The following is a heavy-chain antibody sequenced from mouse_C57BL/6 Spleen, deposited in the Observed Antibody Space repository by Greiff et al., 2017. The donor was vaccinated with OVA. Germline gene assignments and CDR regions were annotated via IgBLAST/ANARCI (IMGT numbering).Heavy chain of an antibody. Sequence: EVQLQQSGPELVKPGASVKISCKASGYTFTDYYMNWVKQSHGKSLEWIGDINPNNGGTSYNQKFKGKATLTVDKSSSTAYMELRSLTSEDSAVYYCASFLYFDYWGQGTTLTVSS. J-gene: IGHJ2*01. V-gene: IGHV1-26*01. CDR2: INPNNGGT. CDR3: ASFLYFDY. CDR1: GYTFTDYY.